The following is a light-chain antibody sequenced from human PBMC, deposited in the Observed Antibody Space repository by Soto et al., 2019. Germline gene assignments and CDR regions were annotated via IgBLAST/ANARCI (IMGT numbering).Light chain of an antibody. Sequence: DIQMTQSPPSLSASVGDTVTITCRASQAINGYLAWYQQKPGEVPKLLIYHASTLQPGVPSRFSGGGSGADYTLTISSLQPEDVATYFCQHYKSALFVFGPGSKVNLK. CDR1: QAINGY. V-gene: IGKV1-27*01. J-gene: IGKJ3*01. CDR3: QHYKSALFV. CDR2: HAS.